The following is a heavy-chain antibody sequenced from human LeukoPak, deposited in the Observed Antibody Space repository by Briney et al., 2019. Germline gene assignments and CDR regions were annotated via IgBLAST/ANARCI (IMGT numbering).Heavy chain of an antibody. CDR1: GGSISSSSYY. Sequence: SETLSLTCTVSGGSISSSSYYWGWIRQPPGKGLEWIGSIYYSGSTYYNPSLKSRVTISVDTSKNQFSLKLSSVTAADTAVYYCARHLPAYYYYYYGMDVWGQGTTVTVSS. J-gene: IGHJ6*02. CDR2: IYYSGST. V-gene: IGHV4-39*01. CDR3: ARHLPAYYYYYYGMDV.